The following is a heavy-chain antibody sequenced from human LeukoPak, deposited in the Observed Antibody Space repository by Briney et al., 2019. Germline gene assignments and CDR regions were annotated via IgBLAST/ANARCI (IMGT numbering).Heavy chain of an antibody. Sequence: GGSLRLSCAASGFTVSSNYMSWVRQAPGKGLEWVSVIYSGGSTYYADSVKGRFTISRDNSKNTLYLQMNSLRAEDTAVYYCARDQKETLYYDSSGYYDYWGQGTLVTVSS. CDR2: IYSGGST. J-gene: IGHJ4*02. CDR1: GFTVSSNY. CDR3: ARDQKETLYYDSSGYYDY. D-gene: IGHD3-22*01. V-gene: IGHV3-53*01.